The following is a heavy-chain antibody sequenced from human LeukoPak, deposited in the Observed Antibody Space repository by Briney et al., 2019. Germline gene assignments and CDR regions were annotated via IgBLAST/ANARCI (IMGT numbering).Heavy chain of an antibody. D-gene: IGHD3-22*01. V-gene: IGHV3-23*01. J-gene: IGHJ3*02. CDR1: GFTFYDYG. CDR3: AKDLWMGYYDSSGNSISAFDI. Sequence: GGSLRLSCAASGFTFYDYGMTWVRQAPGKGLEWVSAISGSGCSTYYADSVKGRFTISRDNSKNTLYLQMNSLSAEDTAVYYCAKDLWMGYYDSSGNSISAFDISGQGTMVTVSS. CDR2: ISGSGCST.